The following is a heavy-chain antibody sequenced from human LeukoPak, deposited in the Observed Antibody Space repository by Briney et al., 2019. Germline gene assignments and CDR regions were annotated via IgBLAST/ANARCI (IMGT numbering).Heavy chain of an antibody. V-gene: IGHV1-2*06. CDR2: INPKRGGT. CDR3: ARDRGGRVVPAAIFDP. CDR1: GYSFTGYY. Sequence: ASVKVSCKASGYSFTGYYMHWVRQAPGQGLEWMGRINPKRGGTNYAQKFQGRVTLTGDTSISTAYMELSRLRSDDTAVYYCARDRGGRVVPAAIFDPWGKGTLVTVSS. D-gene: IGHD2-2*01. J-gene: IGHJ5*02.